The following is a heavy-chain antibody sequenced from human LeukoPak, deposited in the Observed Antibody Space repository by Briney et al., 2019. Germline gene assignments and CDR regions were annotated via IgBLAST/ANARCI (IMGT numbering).Heavy chain of an antibody. D-gene: IGHD2-15*01. Sequence: PSETLSLTCTVSGGSVSNSNYYCGWVRQPPGKGLEWIGSIYYSGSTYYNPSLKTRVTISVDTSKNQFSLKLSSVTAADTAVYYCARQRGYCSGGSCYGMFDYWGQGTLVTVSS. J-gene: IGHJ4*02. V-gene: IGHV4-39*01. CDR2: IYYSGST. CDR3: ARQRGYCSGGSCYGMFDY. CDR1: GGSVSNSNYY.